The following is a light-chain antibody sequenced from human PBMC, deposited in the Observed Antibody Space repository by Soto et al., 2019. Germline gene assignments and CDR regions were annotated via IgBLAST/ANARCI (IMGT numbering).Light chain of an antibody. V-gene: IGKV1-39*01. Sequence: DIQMSQAPASLSASVGDRVTITCRASQSISGYLNWYQQKPGKAPKLLIYAASSLQSGVPSRFSGSGSGTDFTLTISSLQPEDFATYYCQQSYSTLTWTFGPGTKVDNK. CDR1: QSISGY. CDR2: AAS. CDR3: QQSYSTLTWT. J-gene: IGKJ1*01.